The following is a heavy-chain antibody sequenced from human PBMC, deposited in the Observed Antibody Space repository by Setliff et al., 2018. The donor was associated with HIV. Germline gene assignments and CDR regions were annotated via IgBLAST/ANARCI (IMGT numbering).Heavy chain of an antibody. Sequence: GESLKLSCVTSGFTFTSHSMNWVRLRPGKGLEWVASISGSGTYTHYADSVRGRFTVSRGNAKNSLWLQLDSLKVEDTALYFCVRSLSGNSSTYYWAFDFWGQGAPVTVSS. V-gene: IGHV3-21*01. CDR3: VRSLSGNSSTYYWAFDF. J-gene: IGHJ4*02. CDR1: GFTFTSHS. D-gene: IGHD3-22*01. CDR2: ISGSGTYT.